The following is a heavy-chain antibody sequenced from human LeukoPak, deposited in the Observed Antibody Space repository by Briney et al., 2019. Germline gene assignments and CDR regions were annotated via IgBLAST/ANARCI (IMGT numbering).Heavy chain of an antibody. Sequence: TGGSLRLSCAASGFTFSSYAMSWVRQAPGKGLEWVSAISGSGGSTYYADSVKGRFTISRDNSKNTLYLQMNSLRAEDTAVYYCAKDQPSITMTTGPFDYWGQGTLATVSS. D-gene: IGHD3-22*01. V-gene: IGHV3-23*01. CDR1: GFTFSSYA. CDR2: ISGSGGST. J-gene: IGHJ4*02. CDR3: AKDQPSITMTTGPFDY.